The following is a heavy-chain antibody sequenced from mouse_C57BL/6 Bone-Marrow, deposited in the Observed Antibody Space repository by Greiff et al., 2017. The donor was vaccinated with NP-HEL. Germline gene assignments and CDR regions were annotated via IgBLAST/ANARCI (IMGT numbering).Heavy chain of an antibody. J-gene: IGHJ3*01. CDR2: INPYNGDT. CDR1: GYSFTGYF. CDR3: AREQLRLRGNFAY. V-gene: IGHV1-20*01. D-gene: IGHD3-2*02. Sequence: DVKLVESGPELVKPGDSVKISCKASGYSFTGYFMNWVMQSHGKSLEWIGRINPYNGDTFYNQKFKGKATLTVDKSSSTAHMELRSLTSEDSAVYYCAREQLRLRGNFAYWGQGTLVTVSA.